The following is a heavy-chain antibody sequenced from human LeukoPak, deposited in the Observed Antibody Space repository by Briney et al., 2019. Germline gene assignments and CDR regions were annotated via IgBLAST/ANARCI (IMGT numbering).Heavy chain of an antibody. CDR1: GGSISSYF. J-gene: IGHJ6*02. Sequence: KSSETLSLTCTVSGGSISSYFWSWIRQPPGKGLEWIGYVYYSGSTNYNPSLKSRVTISVDTSKKQFSLKLSSATAADTAVYYCARDLRNVGATSPFMDVWGQGTTVTVSS. D-gene: IGHD1-26*01. CDR3: ARDLRNVGATSPFMDV. CDR2: VYYSGST. V-gene: IGHV4-59*01.